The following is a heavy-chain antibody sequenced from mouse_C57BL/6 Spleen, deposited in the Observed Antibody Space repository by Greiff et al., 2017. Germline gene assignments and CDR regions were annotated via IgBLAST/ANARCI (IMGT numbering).Heavy chain of an antibody. D-gene: IGHD1-1*01. CDR1: GYTFTSYW. V-gene: IGHV1-69*01. J-gene: IGHJ2*01. Sequence: QVQLQQPGAELVMPGASVKLSCKASGYTFTSYWMHWVKQRPGQGLEWIGEIDPSASYTNYNQKFKGKSTLTVDKSSSTAYMQLSSLTSEDSAVYYCARGEITTVVGSFDYWGQGTTLTVSS. CDR3: ARGEITTVVGSFDY. CDR2: IDPSASYT.